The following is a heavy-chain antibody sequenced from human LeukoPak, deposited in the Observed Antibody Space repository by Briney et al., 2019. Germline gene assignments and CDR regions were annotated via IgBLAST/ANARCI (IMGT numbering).Heavy chain of an antibody. CDR3: ARGYGNYGY. J-gene: IGHJ4*02. Sequence: PGGSLRLSCAASGFTFISYWMSWVRQAPGKGLEWVANIKQDGSEKYYVDSVKGRFTISRDNAKNSLYLQMNSLRAEDTAVYYCARGYGNYGYWGQGTLVTVSS. CDR1: GFTFISYW. V-gene: IGHV3-7*01. CDR2: IKQDGSEK. D-gene: IGHD4-11*01.